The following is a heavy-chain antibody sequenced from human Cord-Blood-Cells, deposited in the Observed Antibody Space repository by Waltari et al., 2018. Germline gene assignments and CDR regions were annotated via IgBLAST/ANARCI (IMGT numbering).Heavy chain of an antibody. CDR3: AHRSHDILTGYPIWFDP. V-gene: IGHV2-5*02. CDR1: GFSLSTRGVG. Sequence: QITLKESGPTLVKPTQTLTLTCTFSGFSLSTRGVGVGWIRQPPGKALEWLALIYWDDDKRYRPSLKSRLTITKDTSKNQVVLTMTNMDPVDTATYYCAHRSHDILTGYPIWFDPWGQGTLVTVSS. J-gene: IGHJ5*02. CDR2: IYWDDDK. D-gene: IGHD3-9*01.